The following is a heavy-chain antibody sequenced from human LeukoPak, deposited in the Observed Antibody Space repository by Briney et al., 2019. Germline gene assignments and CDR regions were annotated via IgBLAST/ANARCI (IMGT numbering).Heavy chain of an antibody. CDR1: GFTFSSYA. CDR2: ISGSGGST. V-gene: IGHV3-23*01. Sequence: QSGGSLRLSCAASGFTFSSYAMSWVRQAPGKGLEWVSAISGSGGSTYYADSVKGRFTISRDNSKNTLYLQMNSLRAEDTAVYYCAKKGKAVREFTPFRSTTHYYYYMDVWGKGTTVTISS. J-gene: IGHJ6*03. D-gene: IGHD3-10*01. CDR3: AKKGKAVREFTPFRSTTHYYYYMDV.